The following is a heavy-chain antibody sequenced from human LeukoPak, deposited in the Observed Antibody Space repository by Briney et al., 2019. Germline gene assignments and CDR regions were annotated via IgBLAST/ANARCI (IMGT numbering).Heavy chain of an antibody. CDR3: ASLEYDFWSGYYPY. J-gene: IGHJ4*02. V-gene: IGHV1-69*05. CDR1: GGTFSSYA. CDR2: IIPIFGTA. Sequence: VASVKVSCKASGGTFSSYAISWVRQAPGQGLEWMGGIIPIFGTANYAQKFQGGVTITTDESTSTAYMELSSLRSEDTAVYYCASLEYDFWSGYYPYWGQGTLVTVSS. D-gene: IGHD3-3*01.